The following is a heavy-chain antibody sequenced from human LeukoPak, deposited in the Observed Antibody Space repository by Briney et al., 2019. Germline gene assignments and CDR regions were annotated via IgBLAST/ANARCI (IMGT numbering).Heavy chain of an antibody. D-gene: IGHD3-22*01. V-gene: IGHV4-59*12. CDR2: IYYSGST. J-gene: IGHJ4*02. CDR3: ARGLRYYGSSGLDY. CDR1: GGSISSYY. Sequence: SETLSLTCTVSGGSISSYYWSWIRQPPGKGLEWIGYIYYSGSTNYNPSLKSRVTISVDTSKNQFSLKLSSVTAADTAVYYCARGLRYYGSSGLDYWGQGTLVTVSS.